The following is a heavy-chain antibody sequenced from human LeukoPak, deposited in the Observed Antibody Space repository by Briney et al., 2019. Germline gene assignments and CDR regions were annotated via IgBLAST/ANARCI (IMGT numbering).Heavy chain of an antibody. J-gene: IGHJ4*02. CDR1: EFTFSHFA. V-gene: IGHV3-30*11. D-gene: IGHD5-24*01. Sequence: GGSLRLSCAVSEFTFSHFAMHWVRQAPGKGLEWVAVVSSHGNDGYYADSVKGRFTISRDNSKNTLYLQIDSLRAEDTAIYYCTRDAYNFNDFDYWGQGTLVAVSS. CDR2: VSSHGNDG. CDR3: TRDAYNFNDFDY.